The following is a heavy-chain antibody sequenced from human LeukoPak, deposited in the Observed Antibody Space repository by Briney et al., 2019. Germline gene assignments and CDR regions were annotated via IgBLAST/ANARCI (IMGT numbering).Heavy chain of an antibody. CDR3: AKVGASVSFDY. CDR1: GFTFSNYG. CDR2: ISYDGSNK. J-gene: IGHJ4*02. D-gene: IGHD4/OR15-4a*01. V-gene: IGHV3-30*18. Sequence: GGSLRLSCAAPGFTFSNYGMHWVRQAPGKGLEWVAVISYDGSNKYYADSVKGRLTISRDNSKNTLYLQMNSLRAEDTAVYYCAKVGASVSFDYWGQGTLVTVSS.